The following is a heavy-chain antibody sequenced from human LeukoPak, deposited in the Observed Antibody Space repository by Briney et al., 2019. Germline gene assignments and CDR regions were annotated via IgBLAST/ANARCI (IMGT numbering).Heavy chain of an antibody. CDR2: IYPGDSDT. J-gene: IGHJ6*03. CDR3: ARTDYSNYPPYSYYMDV. D-gene: IGHD4-11*01. CDR1: GYSFTSYW. Sequence: GESLKISCKGSGYSFTSYWIGWVRQMPGKGLEWMGIIYPGDSDTRYSPSFQGQVTISADKSISTAYLQWSSLKASDTAMYYCARTDYSNYPPYSYYMDVWGKGTTVTVSS. V-gene: IGHV5-51*01.